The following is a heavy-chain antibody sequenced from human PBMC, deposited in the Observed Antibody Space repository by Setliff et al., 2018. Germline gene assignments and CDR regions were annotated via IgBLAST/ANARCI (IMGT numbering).Heavy chain of an antibody. CDR1: GFTFSDHY. CDR2: ISSSGSTT. CDR3: ARALGGNYFDY. V-gene: IGHV3-11*01. J-gene: IGHJ4*02. Sequence: GVLRLSCAASGFTFSDHYMTWIRQAPGKGLEWVSYISSSGSTTLYADSVRGRFSISRDNIKNSLYLQMNSLRSEDTAVYYCARALGGNYFDYWGPGILVTVSS. D-gene: IGHD2-15*01.